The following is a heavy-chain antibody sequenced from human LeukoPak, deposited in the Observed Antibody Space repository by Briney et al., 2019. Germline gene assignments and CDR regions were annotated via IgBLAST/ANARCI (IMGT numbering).Heavy chain of an antibody. CDR3: ARGDARGYSYGHFHFDH. CDR2: IYYSGST. Sequence: PSETLSLTCAVYGGSFSGYYWSWIRQPPGKGLEWIGYIYYSGSTNYNPSLKSRVTVSVGTSKNQFSLKLSSVTAADTAVYYCARGDARGYSYGHFHFDHWGHGTLVTVSS. CDR1: GGSFSGYY. D-gene: IGHD5-18*01. J-gene: IGHJ4*01. V-gene: IGHV4-59*01.